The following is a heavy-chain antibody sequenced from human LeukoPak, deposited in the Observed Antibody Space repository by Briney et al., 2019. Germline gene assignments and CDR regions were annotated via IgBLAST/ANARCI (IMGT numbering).Heavy chain of an antibody. J-gene: IGHJ3*02. V-gene: IGHV1-18*01. CDR2: ISTYNGNT. D-gene: IGHD2-2*01. CDR1: GYTFTSHG. CDR3: ARGFGCSSTSCALDI. Sequence: ASVKVSCKASGYTFTSHGISWVRQAPGQGLEWMGWISTYNGNTNYAQKLQGRVTITADKSTSTAYMELSSLRSEDTAVYYCARGFGCSSTSCALDIWGQGTMVTVSS.